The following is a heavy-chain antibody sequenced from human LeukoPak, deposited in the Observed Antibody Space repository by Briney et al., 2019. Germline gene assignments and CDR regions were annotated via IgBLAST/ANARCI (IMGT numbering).Heavy chain of an antibody. Sequence: SETLSLTCTVSGGSISSYYWSWIRQPPGKGLEWIGYIYYSGSTNYNPSLKSRVTISVDTSKNQFSLKLSSVTAADTAAYYCARENSGYSYGYYFDYWGQGTLVTVSS. CDR1: GGSISSYY. V-gene: IGHV4-59*01. CDR2: IYYSGST. CDR3: ARENSGYSYGYYFDY. J-gene: IGHJ4*02. D-gene: IGHD5-18*01.